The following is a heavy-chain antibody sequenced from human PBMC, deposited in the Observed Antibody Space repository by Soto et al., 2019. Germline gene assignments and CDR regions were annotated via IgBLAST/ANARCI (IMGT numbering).Heavy chain of an antibody. V-gene: IGHV3-30*18. Sequence: QVQLVESGGGVVQPGRSLRLSCAASGFTFTAYGMNWVRQAPGKGLEWVSIISYDGDYKYYADSVKGRFTVSRDTSKNTVYLQMNSLRREDTAVYYCAKRVKESSGYSASWGQGTLVTVSS. J-gene: IGHJ5*02. D-gene: IGHD3-22*01. CDR1: GFTFTAYG. CDR2: ISYDGDYK. CDR3: AKRVKESSGYSAS.